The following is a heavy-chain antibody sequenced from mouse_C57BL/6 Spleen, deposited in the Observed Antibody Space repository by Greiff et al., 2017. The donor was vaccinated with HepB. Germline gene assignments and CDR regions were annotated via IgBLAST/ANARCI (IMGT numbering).Heavy chain of an antibody. CDR2: IYPGDGDT. CDR3: ARHYSNYGLAWFAY. D-gene: IGHD2-5*01. CDR1: GYAFSSSW. V-gene: IGHV1-82*01. J-gene: IGHJ3*01. Sequence: QVQLKQSGPELVKPGASVKISCKASGYAFSSSWMNWVKQRPGKGLEWIGRIYPGDGDTNYNGKFKGKATLTEDKSSSTAYMQLSSLTSEDSAVYFCARHYSNYGLAWFAYWGQGTLVTVSA.